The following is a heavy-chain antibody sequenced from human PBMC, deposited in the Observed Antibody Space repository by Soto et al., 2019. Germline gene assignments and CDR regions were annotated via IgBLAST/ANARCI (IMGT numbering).Heavy chain of an antibody. CDR1: ALTASKNY. Sequence: EVQLVESGGGLVQPGGSLRLSCAGSALTASKNYMSWVRQPPGKGLEWVSVISSGGTTYYADSVKDRFSISRDNSKNTLYLQMDNLRAGDTAVYYCARGGSGSDWDYYGMDVWGQGTTVTVSS. CDR3: ARGGSGSDWDYYGMDV. CDR2: ISSGGTT. V-gene: IGHV3-66*01. D-gene: IGHD3-10*01. J-gene: IGHJ6*02.